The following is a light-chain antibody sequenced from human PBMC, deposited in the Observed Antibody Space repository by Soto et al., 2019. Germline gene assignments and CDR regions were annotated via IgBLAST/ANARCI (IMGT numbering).Light chain of an antibody. V-gene: IGKV1-27*01. CDR1: RDISNF. CDR2: AAY. CDR3: QRYNTLPPWD. J-gene: IGKJ1*01. Sequence: DIQMTQFPSSLSASVGDRVTVTCRASRDISNFLAWYQKKPREVPHLLIYAAYTLESGVPSRFSGSASGTDFTPTTASLQPEDVATSYCQRYNTLPPWDFGQGTTVEI.